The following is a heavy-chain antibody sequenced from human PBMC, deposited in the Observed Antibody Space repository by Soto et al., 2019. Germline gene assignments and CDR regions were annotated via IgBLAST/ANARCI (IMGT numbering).Heavy chain of an antibody. CDR2: INAGNGNT. V-gene: IGHV1-3*01. D-gene: IGHD3-22*01. J-gene: IGHJ6*02. Sequence: ASVKVSCKASGYTFTIYAMHWVRQAPGQRLEWMGWINAGNGNTKYSQKFQGRVTITRDTSASTAYMELSSLRSEDTAVYYCAAIISRIGVDPYGKCVSAQGSTVPVSS. CDR3: AAIISRIGVDPYGKCV. CDR1: GYTFTIYA.